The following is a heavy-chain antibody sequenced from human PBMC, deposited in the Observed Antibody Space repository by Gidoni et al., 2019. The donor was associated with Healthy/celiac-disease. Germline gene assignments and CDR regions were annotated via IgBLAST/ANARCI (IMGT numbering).Heavy chain of an antibody. V-gene: IGHV4-31*03. J-gene: IGHJ4*02. CDR3: ARGRYSGYDFDY. Sequence: QVQLQESGPGLVKPSQPLSLPFTVSGGPISSGGYYWSWIRQHPGKGLEWIGYIYYSGSTYYNPSLKSRVTISVDTSKNQFSLKLSSVTAADTAVYYCARGRYSGYDFDYWGQGTLVTVSS. CDR2: IYYSGST. D-gene: IGHD5-12*01. CDR1: GGPISSGGYY.